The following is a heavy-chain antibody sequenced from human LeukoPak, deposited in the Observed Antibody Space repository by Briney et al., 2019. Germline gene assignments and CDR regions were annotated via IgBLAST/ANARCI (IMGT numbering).Heavy chain of an antibody. CDR2: ISYDGSNK. CDR1: GFTFSSYA. J-gene: IGHJ5*02. D-gene: IGHD6-13*01. V-gene: IGHV3-30-3*01. Sequence: PGRSLRLSCAASGFTFSSYAMHWVRQAPGKGLEWVAVISYDGSNKYYADSVKGRFTISRDNSKNTLYLQMNSLRAEDTAVYYCASNVLSIAAAVTANWFDPWGQGTLVTVSS. CDR3: ASNVLSIAAAVTANWFDP.